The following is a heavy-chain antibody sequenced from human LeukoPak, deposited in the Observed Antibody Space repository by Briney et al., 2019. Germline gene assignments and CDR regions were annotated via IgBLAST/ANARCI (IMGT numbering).Heavy chain of an antibody. CDR2: IYYTGST. V-gene: IGHV4-31*03. Sequence: SETLSLTCTVSGGSLSSSSYYWGWIRQHPGKGLEWIGYIYYTGSTYYNPSLKSRVTISVDTSKNQFSLKLSSVTAADTAVYYCAREPRTAISGYYFDYWGQGTLVTVSS. J-gene: IGHJ4*02. CDR3: AREPRTAISGYYFDY. D-gene: IGHD2-21*02. CDR1: GGSLSSSSYY.